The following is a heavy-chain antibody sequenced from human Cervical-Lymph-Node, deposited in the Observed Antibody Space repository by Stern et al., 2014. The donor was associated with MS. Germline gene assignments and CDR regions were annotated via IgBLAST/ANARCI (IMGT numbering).Heavy chain of an antibody. V-gene: IGHV3-33*01. CDR3: AADRYCSADSCQGLFDY. CDR2: IWYDGTKK. D-gene: IGHD2-15*01. CDR1: AFNFNNYA. J-gene: IGHJ4*02. Sequence: QVQLVESGGGVVQPGTSLRLSWAASAFNFNNYAMHWVRQAPGKGLDWVAVIWYDGTKKYYADSVRGRFTISRDHSKNTLYLQMTGLRADDTAVYYCAADRYCSADSCQGLFDYWGQGTLVTVSS.